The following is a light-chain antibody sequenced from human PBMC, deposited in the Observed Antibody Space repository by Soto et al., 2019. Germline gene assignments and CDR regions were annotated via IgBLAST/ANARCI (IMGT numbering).Light chain of an antibody. CDR3: QHYGNSPYT. V-gene: IGKV3-20*01. J-gene: IGKJ2*01. Sequence: EIVLTQSPGTLSLSPGERATLSCRASQSVSSSYLAWYQQKPGQAPRLLIYGASSSATGIPNRFRGSGSGTDFTVTISRLEPEDFAVYYCQHYGNSPYTFGQGTKLEIK. CDR1: QSVSSSY. CDR2: GAS.